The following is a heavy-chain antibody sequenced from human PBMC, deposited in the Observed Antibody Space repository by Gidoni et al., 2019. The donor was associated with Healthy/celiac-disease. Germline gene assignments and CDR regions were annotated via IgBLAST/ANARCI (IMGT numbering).Heavy chain of an antibody. CDR3: ARGLGSTSYHNWFDP. CDR2: INHSGST. J-gene: IGHJ5*02. Sequence: QVQLQQWGAGLLKPSETLSLTCAVYGGSFSGYYWSWIRQPPGKGLEWIGEINHSGSTNYNPSLKSRVTISVDTSKNQFSLKLSSVTAADTAVYYCARGLGSTSYHNWFDPWGQGTLVTVSS. CDR1: GGSFSGYY. D-gene: IGHD2-2*01. V-gene: IGHV4-34*01.